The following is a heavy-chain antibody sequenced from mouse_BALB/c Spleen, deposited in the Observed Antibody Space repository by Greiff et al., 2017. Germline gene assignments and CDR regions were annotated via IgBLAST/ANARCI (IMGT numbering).Heavy chain of an antibody. D-gene: IGHD2-14*01. CDR1: GFTFSSFG. CDR2: ISSGSSTI. Sequence: DVMLVESGGGLVQPGGSRKLSCAASGFTFSSFGMHWVRQAPEKGLEWVAYISSGSSTIYYADTVKGRFTISRDNPKNTLFLQMTSLRSEDTAMYYCARSYYRYDGYAMDYWCQGTSVTVSS. CDR3: ARSYYRYDGYAMDY. V-gene: IGHV5-17*02. J-gene: IGHJ4*01.